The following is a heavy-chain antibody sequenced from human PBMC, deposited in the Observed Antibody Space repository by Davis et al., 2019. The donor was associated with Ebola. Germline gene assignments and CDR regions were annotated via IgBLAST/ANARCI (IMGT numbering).Heavy chain of an antibody. CDR1: GFTFNKYA. V-gene: IGHV3-23*01. CDR2: ISGGGETT. CDR3: ASPSYFYDSSGHESDF. J-gene: IGHJ4*02. D-gene: IGHD3-22*01. Sequence: GESLKISCTASGFTFNKYAMSWVRQAPGKGLEWVSGISGGGETTSYADSVKGRFTTSRDNSRNTLYLQMNSLRAEDTAVYYCASPSYFYDSSGHESDFWGQGTLVTVSS.